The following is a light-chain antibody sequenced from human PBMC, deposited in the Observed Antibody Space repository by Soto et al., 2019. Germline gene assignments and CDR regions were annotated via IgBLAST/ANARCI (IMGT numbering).Light chain of an antibody. V-gene: IGKV1-16*02. CDR1: QDIGNY. Sequence: DVQMTQSPSSLSASVGDRITITCRASQDIGNYLAWFQQKPGKAPKSLIYAASILQIGVPSKFSGSGFGTDFTLTISSLRPEDFATYYCQQYSSYPFTFGQGTRLEI. CDR3: QQYSSYPFT. CDR2: AAS. J-gene: IGKJ5*01.